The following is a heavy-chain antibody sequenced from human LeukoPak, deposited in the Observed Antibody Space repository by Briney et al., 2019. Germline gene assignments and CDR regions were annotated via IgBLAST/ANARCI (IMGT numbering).Heavy chain of an antibody. D-gene: IGHD6-13*01. CDR1: GFIFDDYG. CDR3: AKARSSSSNVFDI. J-gene: IGHJ3*02. CDR2: ISGSGDST. Sequence: PGGSLRLSCAASGFIFDDYGMSWVRQAPGKGLEWVSGISGSGDSTYYADSVKGRFTISRDNSKNTLYLQMNSLRAGDTAVYYCAKARSSSSNVFDIWGQGTMVTVSS. V-gene: IGHV3-23*01.